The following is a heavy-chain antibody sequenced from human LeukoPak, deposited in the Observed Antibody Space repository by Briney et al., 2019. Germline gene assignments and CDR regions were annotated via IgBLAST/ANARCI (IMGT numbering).Heavy chain of an antibody. CDR2: ISAYNGNT. CDR3: AKSGYSGYDPDVGY. V-gene: IGHV1-18*01. CDR1: GYTFTSYG. Sequence: ASVKVSCKASGYTFTSYGISWVRQAPGQGLEWMGWISAYNGNTNYAQKLQGRVTMTTDTSTSTAYMELSSLTSEDTAVYYCAKSGYSGYDPDVGYWGQGTLVSVSS. J-gene: IGHJ4*02. D-gene: IGHD5-12*01.